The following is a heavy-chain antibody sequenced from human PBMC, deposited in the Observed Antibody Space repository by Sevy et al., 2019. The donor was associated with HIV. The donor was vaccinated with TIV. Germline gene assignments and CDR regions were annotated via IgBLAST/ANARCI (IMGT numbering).Heavy chain of an antibody. CDR3: TRVHSGSYPFDY. CDR2: IYSSGRT. CDR1: GFSVSSNY. V-gene: IGHV3-53*01. J-gene: IGHJ4*02. Sequence: GESLKISCAASGFSVSSNYRSWVRQAPGKGLEWVSLIYSSGRTYYGDSVKGRFTISRDDSKNTLYLQMNSVRAEDTALYYCTRVHSGSYPFDYWGQGSLVTVSS. D-gene: IGHD1-26*01.